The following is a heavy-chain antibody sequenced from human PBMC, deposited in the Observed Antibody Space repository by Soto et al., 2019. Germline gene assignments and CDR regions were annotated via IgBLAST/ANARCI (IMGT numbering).Heavy chain of an antibody. Sequence: XATLSVTLTVSGGSISSSSYYWGWIRQPPGKGLEWIGSIYYSGSTYYNPSLKSRVTISVDTSKNQFSLKLSSVTAADTAVYYCERGYCSGGSCYRYWGQGSQVTVSS. V-gene: IGHV4-39*01. CDR2: IYYSGST. D-gene: IGHD2-15*01. J-gene: IGHJ4*02. CDR3: ERGYCSGGSCYRY. CDR1: GGSISSSSYY.